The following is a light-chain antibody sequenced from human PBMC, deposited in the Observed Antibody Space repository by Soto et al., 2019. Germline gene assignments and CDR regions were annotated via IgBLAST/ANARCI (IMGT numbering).Light chain of an antibody. CDR2: AAS. Sequence: EGGFTLSPGTLTLSPWAGATPSLRASQTISRAFVAWYQQKPGQAPRLLIYAASSRATGIPARFSGSGSGTDYTLTISRLEPEDFALYYCQQYGSSPRTFAQGTKVDI. J-gene: IGKJ1*01. CDR3: QQYGSSPRT. CDR1: QTISRAF. V-gene: IGKV3-20*01.